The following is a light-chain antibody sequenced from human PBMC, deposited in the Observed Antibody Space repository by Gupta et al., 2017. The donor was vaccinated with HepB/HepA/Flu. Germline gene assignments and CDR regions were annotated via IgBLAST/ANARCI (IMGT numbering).Light chain of an antibody. J-gene: IGKJ1*01. Sequence: DIVMTQSPDPLTVSLGERATINCKSSQNLLYSSNSKNYLSWYQQKAGQPPKLLIYWASTRESGVPDRFSGSGSGTDFTLTISSLQAEDVAVYYCQQSYSTPWTFGQGTKVEIK. CDR1: QNLLYSSNSKNY. V-gene: IGKV4-1*01. CDR3: QQSYSTPWT. CDR2: WAS.